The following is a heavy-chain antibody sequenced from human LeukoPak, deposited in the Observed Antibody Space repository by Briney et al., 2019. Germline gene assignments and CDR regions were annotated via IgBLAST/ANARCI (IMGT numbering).Heavy chain of an antibody. CDR3: ARDYYYDSSGYWDYYFDF. V-gene: IGHV3-33*01. CDR2: ICYDGSNK. Sequence: PGGSLTLSCAASGFTFSRFGMHWVRQPPGKGLEWVAVICYDGSNKYYADSVKGRFTISRDNSKKTLYLEMNSLRGEDTAVYYCARDYYYDSSGYWDYYFDFWGQGTLVSVS. CDR1: GFTFSRFG. J-gene: IGHJ4*02. D-gene: IGHD3-22*01.